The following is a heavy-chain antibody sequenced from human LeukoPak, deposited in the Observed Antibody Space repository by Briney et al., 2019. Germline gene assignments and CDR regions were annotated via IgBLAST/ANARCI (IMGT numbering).Heavy chain of an antibody. V-gene: IGHV3-33*01. CDR3: ARDNPYYYGSGILPGDV. J-gene: IGHJ6*02. Sequence: GRSLRLSCAASGFTFSSYGMHWVRQAPGKGLEWVAVIWYDGSNKYYADSVKGRFTISRDNSKNTLYLQMNSLRAEDTAVYYCARDNPYYYGSGILPGDVWGQGTTVTVSS. D-gene: IGHD3-10*01. CDR2: IWYDGSNK. CDR1: GFTFSSYG.